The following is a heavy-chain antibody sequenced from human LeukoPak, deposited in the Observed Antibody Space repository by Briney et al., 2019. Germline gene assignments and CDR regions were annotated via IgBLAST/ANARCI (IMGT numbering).Heavy chain of an antibody. CDR1: GFTFSNFL. CDR2: ISGSGGDT. D-gene: IGHD1-26*01. V-gene: IGHV3-23*01. CDR3: AKKGATTGDFDY. Sequence: GGSLRLSCAASGFTFSNFLMTWVRQAPGRGPEWVSAISGSGGDTYYADSVKGRFTISRDDSKNTLYLQMNSLRAEDTAVYYCAKKGATTGDFDYWGQGTLVTVSS. J-gene: IGHJ4*02.